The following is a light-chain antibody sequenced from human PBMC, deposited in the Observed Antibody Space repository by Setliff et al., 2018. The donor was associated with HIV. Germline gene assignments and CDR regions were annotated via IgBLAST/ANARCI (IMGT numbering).Light chain of an antibody. CDR1: SSDVGGYDY. CDR3: SSYTMYTPVT. V-gene: IGLV2-8*01. CDR2: EVN. J-gene: IGLJ2*01. Sequence: SALTQPPSASGSPGQSVTISCTGTSSDVGGYDYVSWYQQHPGKAPKVVIYEVNKRPSGVPDRFSGSKSGNTASLTVSGLQAEDEADYYCSSYTMYTPVTFGGGTKVTVL.